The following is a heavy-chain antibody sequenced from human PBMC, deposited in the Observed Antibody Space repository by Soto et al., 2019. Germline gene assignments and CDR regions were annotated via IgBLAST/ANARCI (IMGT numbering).Heavy chain of an antibody. CDR1: GGTFSSYT. CDR2: IIPILGIA. V-gene: IGHV1-69*02. D-gene: IGHD1-26*01. J-gene: IGHJ6*02. CDR3: ARSVSGSGSYFYYGMDV. Sequence: QVQLVQSGAEVKKPGSSVKVSCKASGGTFSSYTISWVRQAPGQGLEWMGGIIPILGIANYAQKFQGRVTITADKSTSTAYMELSSLRSEDTAVYYCARSVSGSGSYFYYGMDVWGQGTTVTVSS.